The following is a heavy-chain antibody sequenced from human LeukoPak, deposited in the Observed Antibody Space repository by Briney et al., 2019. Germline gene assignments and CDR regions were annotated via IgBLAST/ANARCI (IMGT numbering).Heavy chain of an antibody. J-gene: IGHJ4*02. D-gene: IGHD3-22*01. Sequence: SETLSLTCAVYGGSFSGYYWSWIRQPPGKGLEWIGEINHSGSTNYNPSLKSRVTISVDTSKNQFSLKLSSVTAADTAVYYCAREVPYYYDSSGSPYFDYWGQGTLVTVSS. V-gene: IGHV4-34*01. CDR2: INHSGST. CDR3: AREVPYYYDSSGSPYFDY. CDR1: GGSFSGYY.